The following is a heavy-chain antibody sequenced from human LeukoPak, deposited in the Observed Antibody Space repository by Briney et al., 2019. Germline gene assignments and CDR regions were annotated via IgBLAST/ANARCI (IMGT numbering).Heavy chain of an antibody. CDR3: AKGITAADTGLDY. D-gene: IGHD6-13*01. CDR1: GLTFSSYA. Sequence: GGSLRLSCAASGLTFSSYAMSWVRQAPGKGLGWASAISGSGGSTYYADSVKGRFTVSRDISKNTLYLQMNSLRAEDTALYYCAKGITAADTGLDYWGQGTLVTVSS. J-gene: IGHJ4*02. V-gene: IGHV3-23*01. CDR2: ISGSGGST.